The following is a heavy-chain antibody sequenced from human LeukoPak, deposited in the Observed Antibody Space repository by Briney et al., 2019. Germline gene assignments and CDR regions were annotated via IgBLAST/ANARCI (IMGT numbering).Heavy chain of an antibody. CDR1: GLTFSSFA. CDR3: AKDLRSSPRGQHF. Sequence: GGSLRLSCAASGLTFSSFAMNWVRQAPEKGLEWVSAISGSGDTTYYADSVKGRFTISRDNSKNTLYLQMNSLGAEDTAVYYCAKDLRSSPRGQHFWGQGTLVTVSS. D-gene: IGHD3-10*01. CDR2: ISGSGDTT. J-gene: IGHJ4*02. V-gene: IGHV3-23*01.